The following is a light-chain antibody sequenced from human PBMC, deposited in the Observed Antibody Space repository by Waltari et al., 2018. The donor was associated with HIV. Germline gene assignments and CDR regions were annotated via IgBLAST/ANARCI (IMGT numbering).Light chain of an antibody. V-gene: IGLV2-8*01. CDR2: DVT. CDR1: SSDVGAYNY. CDR3: ASHAGSKDV. Sequence: QSALTQPPSASGSPGQSVTIPCTGTSSDVGAYNYVSWFQQHPGKAPNLMIYDVTKRPSGVPDRCCGSKSGNTASLTVSGLQAEDEADYYCASHAGSKDVFGGGTRLTVL. J-gene: IGLJ2*01.